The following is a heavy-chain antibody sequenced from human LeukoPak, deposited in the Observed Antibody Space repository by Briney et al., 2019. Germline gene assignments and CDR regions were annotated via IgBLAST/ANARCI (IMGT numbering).Heavy chain of an antibody. J-gene: IGHJ4*02. V-gene: IGHV3-15*01. Sequence: GGSLRLSCAASGFTFSNAWMSWVRQAPGKGLEWVGRIKSKTDGGTTDYAAPVKGRFTISRDDSKNTLYLQMNSLKTEDTAVYYCTPQWLVRGGFDYWGQGTLVTVSS. CDR3: TPQWLVRGGFDY. CDR1: GFTFSNAW. D-gene: IGHD6-19*01. CDR2: IKSKTDGGTT.